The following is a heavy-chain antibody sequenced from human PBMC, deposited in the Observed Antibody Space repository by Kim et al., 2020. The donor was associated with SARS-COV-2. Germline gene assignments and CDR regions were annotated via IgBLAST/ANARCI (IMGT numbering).Heavy chain of an antibody. CDR3: AKYYYGSGSLRWFDP. CDR1: GFTFSSYA. D-gene: IGHD3-10*01. Sequence: GGSLRLSCAASGFTFSSYAMIWVRQVPEKGLECVSSINYSGDNTYYADSVKGRFTISRDNSKNTLYLQMNSLRAEDTAVYYCAKYYYGSGSLRWFDPWGQGTLVTVSS. J-gene: IGHJ5*02. CDR2: INYSGDNT. V-gene: IGHV3-23*01.